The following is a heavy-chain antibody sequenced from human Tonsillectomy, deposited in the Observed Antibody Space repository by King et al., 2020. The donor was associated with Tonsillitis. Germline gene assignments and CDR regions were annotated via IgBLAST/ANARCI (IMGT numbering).Heavy chain of an antibody. CDR3: ARDKGDYDSSGYD. Sequence: HVQLQESGPGLVKPSETLSLTCTVSGGSISSNYWTWIRQPPGKRLEWIGYIYDSGTTNYNPSLESRVTISVDTSKNQFSLKLSSVTAADTAVYYCARDKGDYDSSGYDWGQGTLVTVSS. CDR1: GGSISSNY. J-gene: IGHJ4*02. V-gene: IGHV4-59*01. CDR2: IYDSGTT. D-gene: IGHD3-22*01.